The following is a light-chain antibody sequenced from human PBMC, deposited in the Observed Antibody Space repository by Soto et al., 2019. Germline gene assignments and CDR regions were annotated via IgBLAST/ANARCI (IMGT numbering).Light chain of an antibody. Sequence: DVQMTQSPSSLSAFVGDRVTITCRASQGIARYLDWFQQKPGKVPKLLIYATSTLQTGVPSRFSGSGSGTDFTLTISSLQPEDVATYYCQKYNSAPLTFGGGTKVEIK. V-gene: IGKV1-27*01. CDR3: QKYNSAPLT. J-gene: IGKJ4*01. CDR2: ATS. CDR1: QGIARY.